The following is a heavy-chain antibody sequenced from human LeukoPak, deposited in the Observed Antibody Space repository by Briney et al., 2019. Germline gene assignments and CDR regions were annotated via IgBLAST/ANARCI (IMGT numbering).Heavy chain of an antibody. J-gene: IGHJ6*02. V-gene: IGHV1-24*01. CDR1: GYTLTELP. CDR2: FDPEDGET. Sequence: GASVKVSCKVSGYTLTELPMHWVRQAPGKGLEWMGGFDPEDGETIYAQKFQGRVTMTEDTSTDTAYMELSSLRSEDTAVYYCATTVNLYYYYGMDVWGQGTTVTVSS. D-gene: IGHD4-17*01. CDR3: ATTVNLYYYYGMDV.